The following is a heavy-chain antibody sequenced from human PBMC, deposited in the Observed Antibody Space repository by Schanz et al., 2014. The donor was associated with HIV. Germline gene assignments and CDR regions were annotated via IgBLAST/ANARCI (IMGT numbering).Heavy chain of an antibody. D-gene: IGHD6-19*01. CDR3: AKTSYGWYFDY. CDR1: GFTFSTYA. Sequence: VQLLESGGGVVQPGRSLRLSCVASGFTFSTYAMSWVRQAPGKGLEWVSGMRGSDDSTFYADSVKGRFTISRDNSKNTLYFQMNSLRAEDTAIYYCAKTSYGWYFDYWGQGTLVTVSS. V-gene: IGHV3-23*01. J-gene: IGHJ4*02. CDR2: MRGSDDST.